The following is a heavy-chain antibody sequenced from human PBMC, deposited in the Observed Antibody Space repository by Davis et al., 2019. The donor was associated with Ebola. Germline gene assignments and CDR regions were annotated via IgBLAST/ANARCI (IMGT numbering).Heavy chain of an antibody. Sequence: GESLKISCAASGFTFTTYWMHWVRQAPGKGLEWVGRIRSKTHGGTTEYAAPVRGRFTISRDDSRNTLFLQMNSLKTEDTAVYYCTTDLDWLLSVDYWGQGTLVTVSS. D-gene: IGHD3/OR15-3a*01. CDR2: IRSKTHGGTT. CDR1: GFTFTTYW. J-gene: IGHJ4*02. CDR3: TTDLDWLLSVDY. V-gene: IGHV3-15*01.